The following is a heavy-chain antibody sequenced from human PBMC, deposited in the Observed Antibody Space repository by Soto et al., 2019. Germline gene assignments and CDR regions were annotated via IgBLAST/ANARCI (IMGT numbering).Heavy chain of an antibody. D-gene: IGHD3-22*01. J-gene: IGHJ6*02. V-gene: IGHV1-8*01. CDR2: MNPNSGNT. CDR3: ARGVTMIVVPAEYYYYYGMDV. CDR1: GYTFTSYD. Sequence: QVQLVQSGAEVKKPGASVKVSCKASGYTFTSYDINWVRQVTGQGLEWMGWMNPNSGNTGYAQKFQGRVTMTRNTSISTAYMELSSLRSEDTAVYYCARGVTMIVVPAEYYYYYGMDVWGQGTTVTVSS.